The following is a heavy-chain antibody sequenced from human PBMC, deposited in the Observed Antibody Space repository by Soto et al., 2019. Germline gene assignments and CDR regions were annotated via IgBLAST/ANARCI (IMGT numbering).Heavy chain of an antibody. CDR3: ARDPGGWFDP. V-gene: IGHV1-69*06. D-gene: IGHD3-10*01. Sequence: SVEVSCKASGGTFGSNASSWVRQAPGQGLEWMGGIIPIFGTANYAQKFQGRVTITADKSTSTAYMELSSLRSEDTAVYYCARDPGGWFDPWGQATLVTVSS. CDR2: IIPIFGTA. J-gene: IGHJ5*02. CDR1: GGTFGSNA.